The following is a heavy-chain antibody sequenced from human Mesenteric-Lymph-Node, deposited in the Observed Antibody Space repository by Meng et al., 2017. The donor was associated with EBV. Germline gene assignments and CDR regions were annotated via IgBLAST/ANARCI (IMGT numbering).Heavy chain of an antibody. CDR2: IFHSGGT. CDR1: SGSISNSNW. V-gene: IGHV4-4*02. J-gene: IGHJ4*02. CDR3: ARITFGGAIGD. Sequence: QGQLQESGPGLVKPSGTLSLTCAVSSGSISNSNWWSWVRQPPGKGLQWIGEIFHSGGTNYNPSLKSRVTISVDKSKNQFSLKVNSLTAADTAVYYCARITFGGAIGDWGQGTLVTVSS. D-gene: IGHD3-16*02.